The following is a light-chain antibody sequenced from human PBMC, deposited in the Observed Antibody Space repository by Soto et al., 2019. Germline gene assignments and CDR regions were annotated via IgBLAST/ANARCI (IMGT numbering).Light chain of an antibody. CDR1: SSDIGGYDY. J-gene: IGLJ2*01. Sequence: QSALTQPASVSGSPGQSITLSCTGTSSDIGGYDYVSWYQRHPGKAPKLIIYDVNNRPSGVSNRFSGSNSGNTASLTIAGLQSEDEADYNCTSYASGSSHVVFGGGTKLTVL. CDR3: TSYASGSSHVV. CDR2: DVN. V-gene: IGLV2-14*01.